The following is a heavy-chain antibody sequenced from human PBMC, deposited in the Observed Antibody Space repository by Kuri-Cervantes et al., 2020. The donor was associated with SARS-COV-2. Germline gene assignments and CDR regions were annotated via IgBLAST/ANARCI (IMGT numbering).Heavy chain of an antibody. CDR3: ARHDVVVPGVGDV. CDR2: IWPHDSET. CDR1: GYSFTSYW. V-gene: IGHV5-51*01. J-gene: IGHJ4*02. Sequence: GESLKISCTGPGYSFTSYWIGWVRQMPGKGLEWMGFIWPHDSETKYSPSFQGQVTMSVDKSITTAYLQWSSLKASDTAMYYCARHDVVVPGVGDVWGQGTLVTVSS. D-gene: IGHD2-2*01.